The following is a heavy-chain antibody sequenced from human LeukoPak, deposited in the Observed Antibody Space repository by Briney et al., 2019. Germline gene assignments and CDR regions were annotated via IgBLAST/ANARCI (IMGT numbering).Heavy chain of an antibody. J-gene: IGHJ3*02. CDR3: ARRPRSGPLLHAFDI. V-gene: IGHV1-2*02. CDR1: GYTFTSYG. Sequence: ASVKVSCKASGYTFTSYGISWVRQAPGQGLEWMGWINPNSGGTNYAQKFQGRVTMTRDTSISTAYMELSRLRSDDTAVYYCARRPRSGPLLHAFDIWGQGTMVTASS. CDR2: INPNSGGT.